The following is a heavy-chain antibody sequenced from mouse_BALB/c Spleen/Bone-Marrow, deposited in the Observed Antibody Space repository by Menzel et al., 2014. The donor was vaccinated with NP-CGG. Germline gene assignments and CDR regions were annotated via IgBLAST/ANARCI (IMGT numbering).Heavy chain of an antibody. V-gene: IGHV5-17*02. CDR2: ISSGSSTI. CDR3: ARSPYDYAAMDY. D-gene: IGHD2-4*01. J-gene: IGHJ4*01. Sequence: EVQLQQSGGGLVQPGGSRKLSCAASGFTFSSFGMHWVRQAPEKGLEWVAYISSGSSTIYYADTVKGRFTISRDNPKNTLFPQMTSLRSEDTAMYYCARSPYDYAAMDYWGQGTSVTVSS. CDR1: GFTFSSFG.